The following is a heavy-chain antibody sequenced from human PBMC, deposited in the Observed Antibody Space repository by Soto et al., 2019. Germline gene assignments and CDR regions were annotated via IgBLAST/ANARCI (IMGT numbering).Heavy chain of an antibody. D-gene: IGHD6-13*01. CDR3: AKCSSSAWGSWFDP. CDR2: ISGSGGST. Sequence: GSLRLSCAASGFTFSSYAMSWVRQAPGKGLEWVSAISGSGGSTYYADSVKGRFTISRDNSKNMLYLQMNSLRAEDTAVYYCAKCSSSAWGSWFDPWGQGTLVTVSS. J-gene: IGHJ5*02. V-gene: IGHV3-23*01. CDR1: GFTFSSYA.